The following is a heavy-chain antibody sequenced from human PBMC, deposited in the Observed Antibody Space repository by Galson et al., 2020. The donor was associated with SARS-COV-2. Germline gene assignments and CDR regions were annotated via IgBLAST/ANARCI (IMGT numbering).Heavy chain of an antibody. CDR2: IHYSGST. V-gene: IGHV4-39*07. Sequence: SQTLSLTCTVSGDYIRANSYYWGWSRQPPGEGLEWIASIHYSGSTYYNPALKRRVTITVDTPKNQFSLTVNSVTAADTAVYYCAREPHCSGGSCFPSWGHGTLVTVSA. CDR1: GDYIRANSYY. D-gene: IGHD2-15*01. J-gene: IGHJ5*01. CDR3: AREPHCSGGSCFPS.